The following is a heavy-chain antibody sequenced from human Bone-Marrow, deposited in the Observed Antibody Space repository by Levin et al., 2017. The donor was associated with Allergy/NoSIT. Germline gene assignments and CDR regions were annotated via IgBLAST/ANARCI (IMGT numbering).Heavy chain of an antibody. J-gene: IGHJ4*02. D-gene: IGHD3-22*01. Sequence: GESLKISCAASGFTFYIYAMSWVRQAPGKGLEWVSAVSGSSGSTYYVDSVKGRFTISRDNSKNTLFLQMNSLRAEDTAVYYCAKGDRVFYYDSSGTLFDYWGQGSLVTVSS. CDR1: GFTFYIYA. CDR3: AKGDRVFYYDSSGTLFDY. CDR2: VSGSSGST. V-gene: IGHV3-23*01.